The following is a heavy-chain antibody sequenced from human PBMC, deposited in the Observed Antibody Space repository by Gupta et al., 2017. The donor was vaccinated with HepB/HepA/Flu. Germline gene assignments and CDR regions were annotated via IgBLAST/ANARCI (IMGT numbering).Heavy chain of an antibody. CDR1: GFTFSSYA. Sequence: QVQLVESGGGVVQPGRSLRLSCAASGFTFSSYAMHWVRQAPGKGLEWVAVISYDGSKKYYADSVKGRFTIARDNSKNTLYLQMNSLRAEDTAVYYCEREGPEDYYYGMDVWGQGTTVTVSA. CDR3: EREGPEDYYYGMDV. D-gene: IGHD1-14*01. J-gene: IGHJ6*01. CDR2: ISYDGSKK. V-gene: IGHV3-30-3*01.